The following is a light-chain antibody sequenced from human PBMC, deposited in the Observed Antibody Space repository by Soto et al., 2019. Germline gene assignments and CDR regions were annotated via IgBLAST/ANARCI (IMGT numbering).Light chain of an antibody. CDR1: QSISSY. V-gene: IGKV1-39*01. CDR3: QPSYTPPRT. Sequence: DTQMTQSPSSLSASVGDRVTITCLASQSISSYLNWYLHTPGKAPKLLIFDATTLQSGVPSRCSGRSSGTVFTLTSSILSPEVSTTYYRQPSYTPPRTFGQGTKVDIK. J-gene: IGKJ1*01. CDR2: DAT.